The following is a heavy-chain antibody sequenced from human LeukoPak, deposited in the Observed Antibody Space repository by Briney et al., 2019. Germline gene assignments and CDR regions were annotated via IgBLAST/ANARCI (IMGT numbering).Heavy chain of an antibody. D-gene: IGHD1-1*01. J-gene: IGHJ4*02. Sequence: SETLSLTCTVSGGSFSPYCWNWIRQPPGKGLEWIGYIYYSGSTNYNPSLKSRLTMSADTSKNHFPLKLTSVHAADTAVYYCARWNEGFDSWGQGTLVTVSS. CDR1: GGSFSPYC. CDR3: ARWNEGFDS. V-gene: IGHV4-59*01. CDR2: IYYSGST.